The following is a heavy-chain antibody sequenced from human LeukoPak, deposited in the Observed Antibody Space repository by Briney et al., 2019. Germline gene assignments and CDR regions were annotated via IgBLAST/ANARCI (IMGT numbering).Heavy chain of an antibody. CDR2: IWYDGSNE. V-gene: IGHV3-33*01. Sequence: GGSLRLSCAASGFTFSNYGMHWVRQAPGKGLQWVAVIWYDGSNEYYTGSVKGRFTISRDNAHNTLYLQMNSLRAEDTAVYYCARGSQSTWGFFAYWGQGTRVTISS. J-gene: IGHJ4*02. CDR1: GFTFSNYG. D-gene: IGHD1-1*01. CDR3: ARGSQSTWGFFAY.